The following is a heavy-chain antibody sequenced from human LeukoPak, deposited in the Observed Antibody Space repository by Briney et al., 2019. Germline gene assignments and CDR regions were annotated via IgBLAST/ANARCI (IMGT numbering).Heavy chain of an antibody. Sequence: ASVKVSCKASGYTFTSYDMHWVRQAPGQGIEWMGIINPSGGSTSYAKIFQGRVTMTWDTSTSTVYMGLSSLRSEDTAVYYCARGGSSWYRGSFQHWGQGTLVTVSS. V-gene: IGHV1-46*01. CDR2: INPSGGST. CDR3: ARGGSSWYRGSFQH. CDR1: GYTFTSYD. J-gene: IGHJ1*01. D-gene: IGHD6-13*01.